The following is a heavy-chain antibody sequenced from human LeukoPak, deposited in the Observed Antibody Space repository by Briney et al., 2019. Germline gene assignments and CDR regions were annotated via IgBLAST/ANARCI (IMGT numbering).Heavy chain of an antibody. D-gene: IGHD6-6*01. V-gene: IGHV3-48*01. CDR3: AKRIQYSSSSAYFDY. J-gene: IGHJ4*02. CDR1: GFTFSSYS. CDR2: ISSSSSTI. Sequence: GGSLRLSCAASGFTFSSYSMNWVRQAPGKGLEWVSYISSSSSTIYYADSVKGRFTISRDNSKNTLYLQMNSLRAEDTAVYYCAKRIQYSSSSAYFDYWGQGSLVAVSS.